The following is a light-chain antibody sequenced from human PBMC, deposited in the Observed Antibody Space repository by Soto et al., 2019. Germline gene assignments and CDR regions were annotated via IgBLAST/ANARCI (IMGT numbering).Light chain of an antibody. Sequence: QSVLTQPPSASGTPGQTVTISCSGSRSDIGSNYVYWYQQLPGTAPKLLIYRNNQRPSGVPDRFSGSKSGTSASLAISGLRSEDEADYYCAAWDDSLSAWVFGGGTKLTVL. CDR1: RSDIGSNY. V-gene: IGLV1-47*01. J-gene: IGLJ3*02. CDR3: AAWDDSLSAWV. CDR2: RNN.